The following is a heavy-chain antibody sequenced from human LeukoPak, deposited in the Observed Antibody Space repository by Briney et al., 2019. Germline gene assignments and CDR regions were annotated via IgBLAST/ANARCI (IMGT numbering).Heavy chain of an antibody. J-gene: IGHJ4*02. Sequence: GASVKVSCKASGDTFTSYGISWVRQAPGQGLEWMGWISAYNGNTNYAQKLQGRVTMTTDTSTSTAYMELRSLRSDDTAVYYCARKLHCGGDCYSFDYWGQGTLVTVSS. CDR2: ISAYNGNT. D-gene: IGHD2-21*02. V-gene: IGHV1-18*01. CDR1: GDTFTSYG. CDR3: ARKLHCGGDCYSFDY.